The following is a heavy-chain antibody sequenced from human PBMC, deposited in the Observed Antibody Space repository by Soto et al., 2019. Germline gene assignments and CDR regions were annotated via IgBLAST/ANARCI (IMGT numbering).Heavy chain of an antibody. CDR2: IRSKTNSYAT. CDR1: GFTFSGSA. CDR3: TRLQEDGSGRVSIASDS. V-gene: IGHV3-73*02. Sequence: EVQLVESGGGLVQPGGSLKLSCAASGFTFSGSAIHWVRQASGKGLEWVGRIRSKTNSYATAYAASVKGRFTVSRDDSKNTAYLQMNSLKTEDTAVYYCTRLQEDGSGRVSIASDSWGQGTLVTVSS. J-gene: IGHJ4*02. D-gene: IGHD3-10*01.